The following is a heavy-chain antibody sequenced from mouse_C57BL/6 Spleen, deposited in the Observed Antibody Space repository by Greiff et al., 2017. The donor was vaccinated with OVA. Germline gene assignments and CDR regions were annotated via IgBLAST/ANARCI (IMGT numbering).Heavy chain of an antibody. V-gene: IGHV1-42*01. J-gene: IGHJ2*01. CDR2: IKPSTGGT. Sequence: EVQLQQSGPELVKPGASVKISCKASGYSFTGYYMNWVKQSPEKSLEWIGEIKPSTGGTTYNQKFKAKATLTVDKSSSTAYMQLKSLTSEDSAVYYCAYGNSLGYWGQGTTLTVSS. D-gene: IGHD2-10*02. CDR1: GYSFTGYY. CDR3: AYGNSLGY.